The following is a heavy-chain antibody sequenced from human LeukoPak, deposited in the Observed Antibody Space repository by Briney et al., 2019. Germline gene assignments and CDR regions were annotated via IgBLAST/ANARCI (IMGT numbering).Heavy chain of an antibody. CDR1: GGSISSSSYY. J-gene: IGHJ4*02. V-gene: IGHV4-61*05. CDR2: ISYSGST. Sequence: SETLSLTCTVSGGSISSSSYYWSWIRQPPGKGLEWIGYISYSGSTSYNPSLRSRVTISADTSKNQFSLKLSSVTAADTAVYYCARGGDIVVVPAARSSGNWGQGTLVTVSS. CDR3: ARGGDIVVVPAARSSGN. D-gene: IGHD2-2*01.